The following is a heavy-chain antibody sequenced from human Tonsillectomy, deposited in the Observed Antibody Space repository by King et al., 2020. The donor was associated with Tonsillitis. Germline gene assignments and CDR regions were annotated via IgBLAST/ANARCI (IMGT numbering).Heavy chain of an antibody. Sequence: VQLVESGGGLVKPGGSLRLSCAASGFTFSSYSMNWVRQAPGKGLEWVSFISSSSSYIYYADSVKGRFTISRDNAKNSLYLQMNSLRAEDTAVYYCASDYPPYGDYDYGGNSGAFDIWGQGTMVTVSS. CDR3: ASDYPPYGDYDYGGNSGAFDI. V-gene: IGHV3-21*01. J-gene: IGHJ3*02. D-gene: IGHD4-23*01. CDR1: GFTFSSYS. CDR2: ISSSSSYI.